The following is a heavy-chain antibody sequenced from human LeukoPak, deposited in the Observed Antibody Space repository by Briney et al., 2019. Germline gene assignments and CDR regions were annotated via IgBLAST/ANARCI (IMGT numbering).Heavy chain of an antibody. V-gene: IGHV3-9*01. J-gene: IGHJ4*02. Sequence: GGSLRLSCAASGFTFDDYAMHWVRQAPGKGLEWVSGISWNSGSIGYADSVKGRFTISRDNAKNSLYLQMNSLRAEDTALYYCAKSFSYDYVWGSYRYLDYWGQGTLVTVSS. CDR2: ISWNSGSI. D-gene: IGHD3-16*02. CDR3: AKSFSYDYVWGSYRYLDY. CDR1: GFTFDDYA.